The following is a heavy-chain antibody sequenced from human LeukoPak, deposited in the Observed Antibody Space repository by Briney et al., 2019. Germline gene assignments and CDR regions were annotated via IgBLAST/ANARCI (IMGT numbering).Heavy chain of an antibody. Sequence: GGSLRLSCAASGFTFSNAWMSWVRQAPGKGLEWVGRIKSKTDGGTTDYAAPVKGRFTISRGDSKNTLYLQMNSLKTEDTAVYYCTGPGEYSSSSVVDYWGQGTLVTVSS. J-gene: IGHJ4*02. V-gene: IGHV3-15*01. CDR1: GFTFSNAW. CDR3: TGPGEYSSSSVVDY. CDR2: IKSKTDGGTT. D-gene: IGHD6-6*01.